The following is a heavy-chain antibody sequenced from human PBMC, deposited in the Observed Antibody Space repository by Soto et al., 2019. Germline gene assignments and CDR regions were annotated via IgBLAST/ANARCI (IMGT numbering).Heavy chain of an antibody. CDR3: ARQLGQYSSSWYAFDI. CDR2: ISPDDSDT. D-gene: IGHD6-13*01. V-gene: IGHV5-51*01. Sequence: PGESLKISCKGSGYSFADYWIAWVRQMPGKGLECMGIISPDDSDTRYSPSFRGQVTISADNSISTAYLQWSSLRASDTAIYYCARQLGQYSSSWYAFDIWGQGTMVTVSS. CDR1: GYSFADYW. J-gene: IGHJ3*02.